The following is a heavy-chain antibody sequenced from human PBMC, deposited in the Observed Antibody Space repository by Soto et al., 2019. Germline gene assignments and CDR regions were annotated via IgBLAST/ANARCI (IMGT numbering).Heavy chain of an antibody. Sequence: LGGALRVSCAASGFTVSRNYMSWVRQAPGKGLEWVSVIYSGGSTYYADSVKGRFTISRDNSKNTLYLQMNSLRAEDTAVYYCARERWRDSNYFGSDYYYGMDVWGQGTTVTVSS. CDR2: IYSGGST. J-gene: IGHJ6*02. CDR1: GFTVSRNY. V-gene: IGHV3-53*01. CDR3: ARERWRDSNYFGSDYYYGMDV. D-gene: IGHD4-4*01.